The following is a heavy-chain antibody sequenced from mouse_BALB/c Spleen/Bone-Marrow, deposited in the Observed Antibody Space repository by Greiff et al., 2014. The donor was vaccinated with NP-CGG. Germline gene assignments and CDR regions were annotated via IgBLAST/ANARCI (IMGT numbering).Heavy chain of an antibody. CDR1: GYTFTDNW. V-gene: IGHV1-69*01. D-gene: IGHD2-4*01. J-gene: IGHJ4*01. CDR3: ARGGHDFCLDY. Sequence: VQLQQSGAELGMPGASVKMSCKASGYTFTDNWVYWVKQRPGQGLEWIGAIDTSDSYTNYNQKFMGKASLTVDASSSTAYMQVSSLTSDDSAVYYCARGGHDFCLDYWGQGTSVTVSS. CDR2: IDTSDSYT.